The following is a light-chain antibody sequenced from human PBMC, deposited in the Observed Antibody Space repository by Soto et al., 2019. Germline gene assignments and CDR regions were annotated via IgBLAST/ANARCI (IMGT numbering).Light chain of an antibody. Sequence: QSALTQPPSASGSPGQSVTISCTGTSSDIGAYKYVSWYQQHPGKAPKVIIYEVTKRPSGVPDRFSGSKSGNTASLTVSGLQAEDEADYYCNSYADDNTFVFGTGTKLTVL. CDR2: EVT. V-gene: IGLV2-8*01. CDR1: SSDIGAYKY. J-gene: IGLJ1*01. CDR3: NSYADDNTFV.